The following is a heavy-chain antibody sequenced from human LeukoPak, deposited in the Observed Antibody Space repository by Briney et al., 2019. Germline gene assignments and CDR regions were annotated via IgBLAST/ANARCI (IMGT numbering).Heavy chain of an antibody. CDR1: GGTFSSYA. D-gene: IGHD6-6*01. V-gene: IGHV1-69*04. Sequence: ASVKVSCKASGGTFSSYAISWVRQAPGQGLEWMGRIIPIFGIANYAQKFQGRVTITAGKSTSTAYMELSSLRSEDTAVYYCARDLGIAARDNWFDPWGQGTLVTVSS. CDR2: IIPIFGIA. J-gene: IGHJ5*02. CDR3: ARDLGIAARDNWFDP.